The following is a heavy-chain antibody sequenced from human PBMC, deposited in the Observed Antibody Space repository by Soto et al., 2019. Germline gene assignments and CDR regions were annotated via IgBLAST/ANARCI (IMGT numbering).Heavy chain of an antibody. CDR2: LKQDGSEN. CDR1: GFTFSTFS. Sequence: PGGSLRLSCAASGFTFSTFSMTWIRQAPGKGLEWVANLKQDGSENYYVGSVKGRFTISRDIAKNSLYLQMNSLRAEDTAGYYCARGRPNYDFWSGYPYYMDVWGKGTTVTVSS. V-gene: IGHV3-7*01. CDR3: ARGRPNYDFWSGYPYYMDV. D-gene: IGHD3-3*01. J-gene: IGHJ6*03.